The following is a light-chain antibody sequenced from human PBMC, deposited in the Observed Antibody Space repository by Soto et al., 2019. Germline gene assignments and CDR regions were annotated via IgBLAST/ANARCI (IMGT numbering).Light chain of an antibody. J-gene: IGKJ4*01. CDR1: KSVSSSY. V-gene: IGKV3-20*01. CDR3: QQYGSSPLT. CDR2: GAS. Sequence: EMVLTQSPGTLSLSPGERATLSSRASKSVSSSYLAWYQQKPGQAPRLLIYGASSRATGIPDRFSGSGSGTDFTLTISRLEPEDFAVYYCQQYGSSPLTFGGGTKVEI.